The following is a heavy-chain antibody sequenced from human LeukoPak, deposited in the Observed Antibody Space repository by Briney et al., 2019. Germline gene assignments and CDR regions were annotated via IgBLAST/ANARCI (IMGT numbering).Heavy chain of an antibody. CDR2: IYSGGST. Sequence: GGSLRLSCAASGFTFSSNYMSWVRQAPGKGLEWGSVIYSGGSTYYADSVKGRFTISRDNSKNTLYLQMNSLRAEDTAVYYCARVGGIAAAGTWNNYWGQGTLVTVSS. CDR1: GFTFSSNY. D-gene: IGHD6-13*01. V-gene: IGHV3-53*01. J-gene: IGHJ4*02. CDR3: ARVGGIAAAGTWNNY.